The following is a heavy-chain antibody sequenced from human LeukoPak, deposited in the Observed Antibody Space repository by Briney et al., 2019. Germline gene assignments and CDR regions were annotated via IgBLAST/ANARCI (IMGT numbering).Heavy chain of an antibody. CDR2: ISGNNDNP. CDR1: GYTFSNLG. D-gene: IGHD2-2*01. J-gene: IGHJ4*02. V-gene: IGHV1-18*01. CDR3: ARDGTSTDDY. Sequence: AASVKVSCKTSGYTFSNLGISWVRQAPGQGLEWMGWISGNNDNPNYGQKFQGRFTVTTDSSTSTAYMELRNLRSDDTAVYYCARDGTSTDDYWGQGTLVTVSS.